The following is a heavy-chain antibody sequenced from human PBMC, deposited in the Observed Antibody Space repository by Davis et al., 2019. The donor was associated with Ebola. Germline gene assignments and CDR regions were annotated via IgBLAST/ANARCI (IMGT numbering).Heavy chain of an antibody. CDR1: GGSFSGYY. D-gene: IGHD3-10*01. J-gene: IGHJ6*02. CDR3: ARGRASRGRYYYYYGMDV. Sequence: MPSETLSLTCAVYGGSFSGYYWSWIRQPPGKGLEWIGEIHHSGSTNYNPSLKSRVTISVDTSKNQFSLKLYSVTAADTAVYYCARGRASRGRYYYYYGMDVWGQGTTVTVSS. CDR2: IHHSGST. V-gene: IGHV4-34*01.